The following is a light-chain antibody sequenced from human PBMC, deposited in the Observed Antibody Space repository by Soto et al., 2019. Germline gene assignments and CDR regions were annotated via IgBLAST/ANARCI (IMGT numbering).Light chain of an antibody. J-gene: IGLJ2*01. V-gene: IGLV2-11*01. CDR1: SSDVGAYNY. Sequence: QSALTQPRSVSESPGQSVTISCTGTSSDVGAYNYVAWYQQHPGKAPKVMIYDVSKRPSGVPDRFSGSMSGNTASLTISGLQADDEAEYYCCSYAGRYTDVIFGGGTKLTVL. CDR3: CSYAGRYTDVI. CDR2: DVS.